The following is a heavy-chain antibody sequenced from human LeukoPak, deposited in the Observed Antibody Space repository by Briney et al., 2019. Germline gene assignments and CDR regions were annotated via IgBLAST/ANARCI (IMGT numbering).Heavy chain of an antibody. CDR3: AKSALAVAGDRILYYYYGMDV. D-gene: IGHD6-19*01. V-gene: IGHV3-43D*04. CDR2: ISWGGCST. Sequence: GGPLRLSCVVSGFTFDDYAMHWVRQAPGKGLEWVSLISWGGCSTFYADSVKGRFTISRDNSKNSLYLQINSLRAEDTALYYCAKSALAVAGDRILYYYYGMDVWGKGTTVTVSS. J-gene: IGHJ6*04. CDR1: GFTFDDYA.